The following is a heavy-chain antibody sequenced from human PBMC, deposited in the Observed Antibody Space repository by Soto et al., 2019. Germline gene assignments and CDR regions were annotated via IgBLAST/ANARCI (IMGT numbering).Heavy chain of an antibody. CDR2: ITGSGGTI. CDR1: GFTFNTYA. V-gene: IGHV3-23*01. CDR3: AKDTSAWGFFDF. J-gene: IGHJ4*02. D-gene: IGHD7-27*01. Sequence: GGSLRLSWATFGFTFNTYAMTWVRQVPGKGLEWVAVITGSGGTIYYADSVKGRFTISRDNSKGTVYLQMNSLRADDTALYYCAKDTSAWGFFDFWGQGPQVTVSS.